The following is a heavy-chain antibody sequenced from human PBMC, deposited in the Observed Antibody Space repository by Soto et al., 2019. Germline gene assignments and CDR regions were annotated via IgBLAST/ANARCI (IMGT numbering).Heavy chain of an antibody. CDR2: LDQGGGEK. Sequence: GGSLRLSCAASEFSFSDYWMAWVRQAPGKGLEWVANLDQGGGEKHYVDSVKGRFTISHYNPSLKSRLTISVDRSKNQFTLQLTSVTVEDTAVYYCATSYGNAWYTYWGQGTQVTVSS. CDR1: EFSFSDYW. CDR3: TSVTVEDTAVYYCATSYGNAWYTY. V-gene: IGHV3-7*02. J-gene: IGHJ4*02. D-gene: IGHD3-10*01.